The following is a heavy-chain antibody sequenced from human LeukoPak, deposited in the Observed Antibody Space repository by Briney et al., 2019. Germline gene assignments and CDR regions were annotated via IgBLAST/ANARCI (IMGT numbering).Heavy chain of an antibody. J-gene: IGHJ4*02. D-gene: IGHD5-18*01. CDR3: ARGLVDTAMVTLDY. V-gene: IGHV1-2*02. Sequence: ASVKVSCKASGYTFADYYMHWVRQAPGQGLEWMGWINPNSGGTNYAQKFQGRVTMTRDTSISTAYMELSRLRSDDTAVYYCARGLVDTAMVTLDYWGQGTLVTVSS. CDR1: GYTFADYY. CDR2: INPNSGGT.